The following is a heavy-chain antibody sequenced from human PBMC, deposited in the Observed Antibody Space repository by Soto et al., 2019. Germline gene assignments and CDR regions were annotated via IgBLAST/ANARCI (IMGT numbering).Heavy chain of an antibody. J-gene: IGHJ4*02. CDR1: DASISSVGFY. Sequence: PSETLSLTCTVSDASISSVGFYWTWLRQYPGKGIGWIEYISYSGNTYYNPSLKSRPTLTVDKSKNQFSLIVNSVTAADTDIYCWAREGRGFNGFEDWGQGTLVTVSS. CDR3: AREGRGFNGFED. V-gene: IGHV4-31*03. CDR2: ISYSGNT. D-gene: IGHD2-8*01.